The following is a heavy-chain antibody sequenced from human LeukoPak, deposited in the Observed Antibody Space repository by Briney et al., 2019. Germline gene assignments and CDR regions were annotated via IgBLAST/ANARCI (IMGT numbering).Heavy chain of an antibody. Sequence: PGGSLRLSCAASTFTFSDAWMSWVRQAPGKGLEWVSTISGSGGETNYADSVKGRFTISRDNSKHTLYLQMNSLRAEDTAVYYCANGLAVTATNYWYFDLWGRGTLVTVSS. V-gene: IGHV3-23*01. D-gene: IGHD2-21*02. CDR1: TFTFSDAW. CDR3: ANGLAVTATNYWYFDL. CDR2: ISGSGGET. J-gene: IGHJ2*01.